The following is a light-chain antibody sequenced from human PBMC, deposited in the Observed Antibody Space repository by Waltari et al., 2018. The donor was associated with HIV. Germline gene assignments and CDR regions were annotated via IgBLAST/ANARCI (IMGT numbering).Light chain of an antibody. CDR2: GAS. CDR3: QKYNNWPRT. Sequence: EIVMTQSPATLSVSPGERVTLSCRASQNVITNLAWYQQTPGRPPRLLIYGASTRATGVPPRFSGGGSGTEFTFTIGSLQSEDFAFYCCQKYNNWPRTFGQGAKVEVK. CDR1: QNVITN. J-gene: IGKJ1*01. V-gene: IGKV3-15*01.